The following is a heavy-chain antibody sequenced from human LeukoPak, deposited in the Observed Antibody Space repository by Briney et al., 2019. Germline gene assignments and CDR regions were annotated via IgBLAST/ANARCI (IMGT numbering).Heavy chain of an antibody. D-gene: IGHD2-15*01. CDR3: ARGYCSGGSCYSGVDYFDY. J-gene: IGHJ4*02. CDR1: GFTFSSYS. CDR2: ISSSSSYI. Sequence: PGGSLRLSCAASGFTFSSYSMNWVRQAPGKGLEWVSSISSSSSYIYYADSVKGRFTISRDNAKNSLYLQMNSLRAEDTAVYYCARGYCSGGSCYSGVDYFDYWGQGTLVTVSS. V-gene: IGHV3-21*01.